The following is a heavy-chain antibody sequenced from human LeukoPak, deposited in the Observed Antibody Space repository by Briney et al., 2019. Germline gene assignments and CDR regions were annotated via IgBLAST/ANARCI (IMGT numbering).Heavy chain of an antibody. V-gene: IGHV3-48*01. CDR3: ATGWDV. CDR1: GFTFSDYE. J-gene: IGHJ6*04. D-gene: IGHD3-9*01. CDR2: ISVSGTTI. Sequence: PGGSLRLSCAASGFTFSDYEMNWVRQAPGKGLEWLSHISVSGTTIHYADSVKGRFTISRDNAKNSVYLQMTSLRAEDTAVYYCATGWDVWGKGTTVTVSS.